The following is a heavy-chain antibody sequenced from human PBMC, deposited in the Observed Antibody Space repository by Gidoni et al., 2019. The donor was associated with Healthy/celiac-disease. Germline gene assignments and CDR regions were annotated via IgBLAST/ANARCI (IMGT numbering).Heavy chain of an antibody. CDR2: TYYTSRRYD. CDR3: ARVRPKGEHDFWTGYFDY. Sequence: QVQPRPSGPRLVKPSPMLSLTCDISGDSVSGFTSAWTWIRQSPSGDLEWLARTYYTSRRYDEFALSVKNRIILTTDTSKNQLILLLDSVIPEDTAVYYCARVRPKGEHDFWTGYFDYWGQGIQVTVSS. V-gene: IGHV6-1*01. CDR1: GDSVSGFTSA. J-gene: IGHJ4*02. D-gene: IGHD3-3*01.